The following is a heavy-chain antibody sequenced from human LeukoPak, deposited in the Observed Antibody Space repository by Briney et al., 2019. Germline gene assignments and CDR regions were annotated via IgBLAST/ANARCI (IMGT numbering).Heavy chain of an antibody. Sequence: SETLSLTCAVSGGSISRNYWSWIRQPPGKGLEWIAYISYSGSTSYNPSLKSRVTVSVDTSKNQFSLKLSSVTAADTAVYYCARDAAFYDFWSGPPHYYYYGMDVWGQGTTVTVSS. D-gene: IGHD3-3*01. CDR3: ARDAAFYDFWSGPPHYYYYGMDV. V-gene: IGHV4-59*01. CDR2: ISYSGST. CDR1: GGSISRNY. J-gene: IGHJ6*02.